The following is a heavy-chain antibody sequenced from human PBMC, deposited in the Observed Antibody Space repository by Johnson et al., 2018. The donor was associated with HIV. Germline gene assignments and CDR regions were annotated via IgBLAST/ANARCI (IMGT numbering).Heavy chain of an antibody. Sequence: VQLLESGGGLVQPGRSLRLSCAASGFTFDDYAMHWVRQAPGKGLEWVSGISWNSASIAYADSVKGRFTISRDNAKNSLYLQMNNLRPGDTALYYCAKKLDYYDSSGSFDAFDVWGQGTMVTVSS. J-gene: IGHJ3*01. V-gene: IGHV3-9*01. CDR3: AKKLDYYDSSGSFDAFDV. D-gene: IGHD3-22*01. CDR1: GFTFDDYA. CDR2: ISWNSASI.